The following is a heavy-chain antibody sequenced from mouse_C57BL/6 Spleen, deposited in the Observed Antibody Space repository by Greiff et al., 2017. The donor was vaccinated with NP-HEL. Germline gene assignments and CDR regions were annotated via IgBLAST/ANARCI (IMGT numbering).Heavy chain of an antibody. CDR2: IYPRSGNT. V-gene: IGHV1-81*01. Sequence: QVQLQQSGAELARPGASVKLSCKASGYTFTSYGISWVKQRTGQGLEWIGEIYPRSGNTYYNEKFKGKATLTADKSSSTAYMELRSLTSEDSAVYFGARLGYYGSSPYWYFDVWGTGTTVTVSS. CDR3: ARLGYYGSSPYWYFDV. CDR1: GYTFTSYG. J-gene: IGHJ1*03. D-gene: IGHD1-1*01.